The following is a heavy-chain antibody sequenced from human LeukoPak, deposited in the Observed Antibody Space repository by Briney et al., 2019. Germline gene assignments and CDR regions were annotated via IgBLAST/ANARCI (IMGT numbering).Heavy chain of an antibody. CDR1: GGSISYHC. V-gene: IGHV4-4*07. Sequence: PSETLSLTCVVSGGSISYHCWSWIRKPARKGLEWIGRVCPSGTTNYSPSLRSRVTMSLETPQNQISLKMTSVTAADTAVYYCARGWSCGDYCWFDPWGQGVLVTVSS. CDR2: VCPSGTT. D-gene: IGHD4-17*01. J-gene: IGHJ5*02. CDR3: ARGWSCGDYCWFDP.